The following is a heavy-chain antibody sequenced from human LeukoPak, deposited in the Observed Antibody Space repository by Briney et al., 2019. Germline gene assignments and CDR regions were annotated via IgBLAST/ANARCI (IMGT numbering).Heavy chain of an antibody. D-gene: IGHD1-26*01. Sequence: ASVKVSCKASGYTFTGYYMHWVRQAPGQGLEWMGRINPNNGGTNCAQKFQGRVTMTGDTSISTAYMELSGLRSDDTAVYYCARESGSYHGNDYWGQGTLVTVSS. CDR2: INPNNGGT. V-gene: IGHV1-2*06. CDR3: ARESGSYHGNDY. J-gene: IGHJ4*02. CDR1: GYTFTGYY.